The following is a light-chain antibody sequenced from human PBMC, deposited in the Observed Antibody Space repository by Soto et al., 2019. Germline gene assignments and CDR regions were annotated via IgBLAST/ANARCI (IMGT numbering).Light chain of an antibody. J-gene: IGLJ1*01. CDR2: DVS. V-gene: IGLV2-14*01. CDR3: SSYTSSSTPYV. Sequence: QSVLTQPASVSGSPGQSLTISCTGTSRDVGGYNYVSWYQQHPGKAPKLMIYDVSNRPSGVSNRFSGSKSGNTASLTISGLQAEDEADHYCSSYTSSSTPYVFGTATKVT. CDR1: SRDVGGYNY.